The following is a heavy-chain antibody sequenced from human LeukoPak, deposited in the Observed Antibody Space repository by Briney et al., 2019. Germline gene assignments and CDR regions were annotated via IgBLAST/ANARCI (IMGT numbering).Heavy chain of an antibody. CDR1: GFTFSSYW. CDR2: IKQDGSEK. J-gene: IGHJ4*02. V-gene: IGHV3-7*01. Sequence: SGGSLRLSCAASGFTFSSYWMSWVRQAPGKGLEWVANIKQDGSEKYYVDSVKGRFTISRDNAKNSLYLQMNSLRAEDTAVYYCASDSSGWYNPITFDYWGQGTLVTVSS. D-gene: IGHD6-19*01. CDR3: ASDSSGWYNPITFDY.